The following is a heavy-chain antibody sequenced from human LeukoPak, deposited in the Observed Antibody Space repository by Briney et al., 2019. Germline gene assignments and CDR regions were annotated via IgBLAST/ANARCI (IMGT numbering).Heavy chain of an antibody. CDR1: GGSISSYY. CDR2: IYYSGST. V-gene: IGHV4-59*01. CDR3: AREAARGYSYGIDAFDI. J-gene: IGHJ3*02. Sequence: SETLSLTCTVSGGSISSYYWSWIRQPPGKGLEWIGYIYYSGSTNYNPSLKSRVTISVDTSKNQFSLKLSSVTAADTAVYYCAREAARGYSYGIDAFDIWGQGTMVTVSS. D-gene: IGHD5-18*01.